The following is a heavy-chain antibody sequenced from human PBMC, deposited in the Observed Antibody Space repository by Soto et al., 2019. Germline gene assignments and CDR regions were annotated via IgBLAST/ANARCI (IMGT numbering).Heavy chain of an antibody. CDR1: GFTFSSYS. Sequence: EVQLVESGGGLAKPGGSLRLSCAASGFTFSSYSMNWVRQAPGEGLEWVSSISSSSSYIYYADSVKGRFTISRDNAKNSLYLQMNSLRAEDTAVYYGARDDPAVDAFDIWGHGTMVTVSS. CDR2: ISSSSSYI. CDR3: ARDDPAVDAFDI. V-gene: IGHV3-21*01. J-gene: IGHJ3*02.